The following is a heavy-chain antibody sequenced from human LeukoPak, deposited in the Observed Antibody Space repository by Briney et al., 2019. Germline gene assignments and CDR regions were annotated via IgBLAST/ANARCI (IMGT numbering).Heavy chain of an antibody. Sequence: ASVKVSCKASGYTFTSYGISWVRHAPGQGLEWMGWISAYNGNTNYAQNLQGRVTMTTDTSTSTAYMELRSLRSDDTAVYYCARIPLYDSSGYGDAFDIWGQGTMVTVSS. D-gene: IGHD3-22*01. CDR1: GYTFTSYG. J-gene: IGHJ3*02. V-gene: IGHV1-18*01. CDR3: ARIPLYDSSGYGDAFDI. CDR2: ISAYNGNT.